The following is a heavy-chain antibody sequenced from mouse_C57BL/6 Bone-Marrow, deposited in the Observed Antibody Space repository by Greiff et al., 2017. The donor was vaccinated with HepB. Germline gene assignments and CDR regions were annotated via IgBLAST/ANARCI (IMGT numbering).Heavy chain of an antibody. D-gene: IGHD2-5*01. CDR3: ARDYSKGSWFAY. V-gene: IGHV3-6*01. CDR2: ISYDGSN. Sequence: DVQLQESGPGLVKPSQSLSLTCSVTGYSITSGYYWNWIRQFPGNKLEWMGYISYDGSNNYNPSLKNRISITRDTSKNQFFLKLNSVTTEDTATYYCARDYSKGSWFAYWGQGTLVTVSA. CDR1: GYSITSGYY. J-gene: IGHJ3*01.